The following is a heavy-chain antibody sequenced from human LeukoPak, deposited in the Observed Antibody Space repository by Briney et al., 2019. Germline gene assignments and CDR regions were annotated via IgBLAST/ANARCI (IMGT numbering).Heavy chain of an antibody. CDR1: GYTFTGYY. Sequence: GASVKVSCKASGYTFTGYYLHWVRQAPGQGLEWMGCVNPNSGDTNYAQKFQGSVTMTRDTSISTAYMELSRLRSDDTAVYYCARGDYGDHKFLNKLPDYWGQGTLVTVSS. V-gene: IGHV1-2*02. CDR3: ARGDYGDHKFLNKLPDY. D-gene: IGHD4-17*01. CDR2: VNPNSGDT. J-gene: IGHJ4*02.